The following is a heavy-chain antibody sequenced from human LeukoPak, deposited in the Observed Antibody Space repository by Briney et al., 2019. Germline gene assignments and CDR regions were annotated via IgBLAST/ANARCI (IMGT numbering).Heavy chain of an antibody. CDR3: ARDRYIYDSSGYYPPDAFDI. CDR1: GFTFRSYR. V-gene: IGHV3-21*01. D-gene: IGHD3-22*01. J-gene: IGHJ3*02. CDR2: ISSSSSYI. Sequence: GGSLRLSCAASGFTFRSYRMNWVRQAPGKGLGWVSSISSSSSYIYYADSVKGRFTISRDNAQNSLYLQMNSLRAEDTAVYYCARDRYIYDSSGYYPPDAFDIWGQGTMVTVSS.